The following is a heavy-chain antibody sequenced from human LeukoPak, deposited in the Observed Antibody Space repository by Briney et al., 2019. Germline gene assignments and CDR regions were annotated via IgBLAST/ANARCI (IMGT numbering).Heavy chain of an antibody. Sequence: SETLSLTCAVYGGSFSGYSWSWIRQPPGKGLEWIGYIYHSGSTYYNPSLKSRVTISVDRSKNQFSLKLSSVTAADTAVYYCARDDNWGRGIWGQGTMVTVSS. CDR1: GGSFSGYS. CDR3: ARDDNWGRGI. CDR2: IYHSGST. D-gene: IGHD7-27*01. V-gene: IGHV4-30-2*01. J-gene: IGHJ3*02.